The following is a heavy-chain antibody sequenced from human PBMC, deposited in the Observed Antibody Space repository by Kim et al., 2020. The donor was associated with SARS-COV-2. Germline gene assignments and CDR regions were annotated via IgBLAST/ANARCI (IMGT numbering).Heavy chain of an antibody. CDR3: ARASTYCGGDCYFDY. J-gene: IGHJ4*02. D-gene: IGHD2-21*02. CDR2: INHSGST. Sequence: SETLSLTCAVYGGSFSGYYWSWIRQPPGKGLEWIGEINHSGSTNYNPSLKSRVTISVDTSKNQFSLKLSSVTAADTAVYYCARASTYCGGDCYFDYWGQGTLVTVSS. V-gene: IGHV4-34*01. CDR1: GGSFSGYY.